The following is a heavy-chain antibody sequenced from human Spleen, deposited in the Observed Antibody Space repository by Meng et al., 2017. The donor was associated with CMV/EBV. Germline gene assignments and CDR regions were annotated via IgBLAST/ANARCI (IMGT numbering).Heavy chain of an antibody. CDR1: GHTFNSYA. CDR2: ISSYNTNT. CDR3: ATIAYCGGDCFRIHPLYDH. V-gene: IGHV1-18*01. Sequence: ASVKVSCKAAGHTFNSYAITWVRQAPGQGLEWVGWISSYNTNTHYAQKLQGRVTLTTDTSTNIASMELRSLRSDDTAVYYCATIAYCGGDCFRIHPLYDHWGQGTLVTVSS. J-gene: IGHJ5*02. D-gene: IGHD2-21*01.